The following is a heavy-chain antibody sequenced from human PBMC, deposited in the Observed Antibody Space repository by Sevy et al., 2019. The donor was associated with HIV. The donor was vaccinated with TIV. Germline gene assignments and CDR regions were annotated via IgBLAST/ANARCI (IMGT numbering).Heavy chain of an antibody. Sequence: SETLSLTCTVSGGSISSYYWSWIRQPPGKGLEWIGYIYYSGSTNYNPSLKSRVTISVDTSKNQFSLKLSSVTAADTAVYYCARGGSYGSGSYYYWGQGTLVTVSS. CDR3: ARGGSYGSGSYYY. CDR1: GGSISSYY. V-gene: IGHV4-59*01. CDR2: IYYSGST. D-gene: IGHD3-10*01. J-gene: IGHJ4*02.